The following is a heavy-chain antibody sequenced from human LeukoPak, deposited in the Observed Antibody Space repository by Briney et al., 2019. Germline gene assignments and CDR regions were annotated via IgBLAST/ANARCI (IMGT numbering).Heavy chain of an antibody. V-gene: IGHV1-69*05. CDR1: GGTFSSYA. J-gene: IGHJ5*02. Sequence: SVKVSCKASGGTFSSYAISWVRQAPGQGLEWMGGIIPIFGTANYAQKFQGRVTITTDESTSTAYMELSSLRSEDTAVYYCAKDNYAGANWFDPWGQGTLVTVSS. D-gene: IGHD1-7*01. CDR2: IIPIFGTA. CDR3: AKDNYAGANWFDP.